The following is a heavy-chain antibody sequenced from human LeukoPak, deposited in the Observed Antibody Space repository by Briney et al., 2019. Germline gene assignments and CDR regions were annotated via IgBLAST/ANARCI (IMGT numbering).Heavy chain of an antibody. CDR1: GFTFSSYS. CDR3: ARGAREVSSYYDFWSALRADY. Sequence: GGSLRLSCAASGFTFSSYSMNWVRQAPGKGLEWVSSISSSSSYIYYADSVKGRFTISRDNAKNSLYLQMNSLRAEDTAVYYCARGAREVSSYYDFWSALRADYWGQGTLVTVSS. J-gene: IGHJ4*02. CDR2: ISSSSSYI. D-gene: IGHD3-3*01. V-gene: IGHV3-21*01.